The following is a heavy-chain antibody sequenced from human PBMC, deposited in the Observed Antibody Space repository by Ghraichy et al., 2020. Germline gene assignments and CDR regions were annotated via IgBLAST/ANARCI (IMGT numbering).Heavy chain of an antibody. D-gene: IGHD6-19*01. V-gene: IGHV3-7*01. Sequence: GGSLRLSCAASGFTFSSYWMSWVRQAPGKGLEWVANIKEDGSEKYYVDSVKGRFTISRDNAKNSLYLQINSLRVEDTAVFYCARDDGSGWFRFWGQGTLVTVSS. J-gene: IGHJ4*02. CDR3: ARDDGSGWFRF. CDR1: GFTFSSYW. CDR2: IKEDGSEK.